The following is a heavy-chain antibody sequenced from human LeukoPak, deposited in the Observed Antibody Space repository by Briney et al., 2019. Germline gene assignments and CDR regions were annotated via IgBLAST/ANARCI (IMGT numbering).Heavy chain of an antibody. D-gene: IGHD3-22*01. J-gene: IGHJ6*02. V-gene: IGHV3-15*01. Sequence: GGSLRLSCAASGFTFSNAWMSWVRPAPGKGLEWVGRIKRKTDGGTTDYSAPVKGRFINSRDDSKNTLYQKMKSVKTEDTAVSYCPTVNPDSSGYYRRYYYYGMDVWGQGNPVTASS. CDR1: GFTFSNAW. CDR2: IKRKTDGGTT. CDR3: PTVNPDSSGYYRRYYYYGMDV.